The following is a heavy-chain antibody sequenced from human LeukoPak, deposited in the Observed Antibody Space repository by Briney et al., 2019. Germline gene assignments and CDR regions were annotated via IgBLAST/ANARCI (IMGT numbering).Heavy chain of an antibody. CDR2: INPYSGGT. J-gene: IGHJ4*02. D-gene: IGHD6-13*01. CDR3: ARGSLAAAGLFDS. V-gene: IGHV1-2*02. Sequence: APLKVSCKASGYTFTGYYIHWVRQAPGQGLEWLGWINPYSGGTNSAQKFQDRVTLTRDTSISTAYMEVSRLRSDDTAVYYCARGSLAAAGLFDSWGQGTLVTVSS. CDR1: GYTFTGYY.